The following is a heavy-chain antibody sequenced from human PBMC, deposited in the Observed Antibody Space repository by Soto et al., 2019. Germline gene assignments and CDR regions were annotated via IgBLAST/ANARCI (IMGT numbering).Heavy chain of an antibody. V-gene: IGHV4-39*02. J-gene: IGHJ4*02. CDR1: GGSITTNPYF. CDR3: TREYYSSPDY. Sequence: PSETLSLTCTVSGGSITTNPYFWGWVRQPPGKGLEWIGSVHYSGSTFYSPSLKSRVSISIDTSNNQFSLNLSPATDTDTAVYYCTREYYSSPDYWGQGALVIVSS. CDR2: VHYSGST. D-gene: IGHD3-10*01.